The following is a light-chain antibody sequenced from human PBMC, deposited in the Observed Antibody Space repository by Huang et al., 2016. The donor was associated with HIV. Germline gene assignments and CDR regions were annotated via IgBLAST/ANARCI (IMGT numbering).Light chain of an antibody. CDR3: QQTYTDSWT. CDR2: GTS. J-gene: IGKJ1*01. CDR1: QGVTTY. V-gene: IGKV1-39*01. Sequence: DIEMTQSPSSLSASVGDRITITCRPSQGVTTYLNWYQPKQGKAPKLLLSGTSNLQRGVPSRCSGGGSWQHFTLTITGLQPEDSGTYYCQQTYTDSWTFGPGTKVEIK.